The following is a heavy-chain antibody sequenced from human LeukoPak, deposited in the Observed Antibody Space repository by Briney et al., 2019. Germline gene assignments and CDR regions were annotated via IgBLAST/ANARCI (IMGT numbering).Heavy chain of an antibody. CDR3: ARRATGGAFDI. Sequence: PSQTLSLTCTVSGGSISSGGYYWSWIRQHPGKGLEWIGYIYYSGSTLYNPSLKSRVTISVDTSKNQFSLKLSSVTAADTAVYYCARRATGGAFDIWGQGTMVTVSS. D-gene: IGHD1-14*01. V-gene: IGHV4-31*03. J-gene: IGHJ3*02. CDR2: IYYSGST. CDR1: GGSISSGGYY.